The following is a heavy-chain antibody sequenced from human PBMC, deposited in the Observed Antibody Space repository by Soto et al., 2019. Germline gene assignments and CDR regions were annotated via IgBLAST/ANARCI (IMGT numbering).Heavy chain of an antibody. Sequence: SETLSLTCAVYGESFSGYYWTWIRQPPGKGLEWIGEINHSGSSNYNPSLKSRVSISIDTSENQFSLRLSSVTAADTAVYYCARGSIPARGVFGYWXQGTQVTVSS. V-gene: IGHV4-34*01. CDR2: INHSGSS. CDR1: GESFSGYY. D-gene: IGHD6-6*01. CDR3: ARGSIPARGVFGY. J-gene: IGHJ4*02.